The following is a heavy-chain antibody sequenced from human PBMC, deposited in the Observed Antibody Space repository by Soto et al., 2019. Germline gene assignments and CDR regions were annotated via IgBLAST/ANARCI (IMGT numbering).Heavy chain of an antibody. CDR3: ASVTVGARGGYFDY. D-gene: IGHD4-17*01. V-gene: IGHV4-61*01. CDR2: IYYSGST. Sequence: PSETLSLTCTVSGGSVSSGSYYWSWIRQPPGKGLEWIGHIYYSGSTNYNPSLRSRVTISVDTSKNQFSLKLSSVTAADTAVYYCASVTVGARGGYFDYWGQGTLVTVSS. CDR1: GGSVSSGSYY. J-gene: IGHJ4*02.